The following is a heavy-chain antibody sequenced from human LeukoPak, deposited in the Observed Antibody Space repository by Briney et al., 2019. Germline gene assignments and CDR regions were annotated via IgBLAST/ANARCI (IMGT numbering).Heavy chain of an antibody. D-gene: IGHD2-21*02. CDR3: ANSRAPNCGGDCYSYFQH. V-gene: IGHV3-53*01. CDR1: GFTVSGNY. CDR2: IYSGGNT. J-gene: IGHJ1*01. Sequence: GGSLRLSCAASGFTVSGNYMSWVRQAPGKGLEWVSVIYSGGNTYYADSVKGRFTISRDNSKNTLYLQMNSLRAEDTAVYYCANSRAPNCGGDCYSYFQHWGQGTLVTVSS.